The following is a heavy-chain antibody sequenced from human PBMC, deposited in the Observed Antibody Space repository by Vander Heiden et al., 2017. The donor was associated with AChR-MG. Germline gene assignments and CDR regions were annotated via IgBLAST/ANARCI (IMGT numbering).Heavy chain of an antibody. CDR3: AREFRGWAFDI. Sequence: EVQLVESGGGLVQPGGSLRPSCAASGFTLSSYWMHWVRQAPGKGRVWVSRINSDGSSTSYADSVKGRFTISRDNAKNTLYLQMNSLRAEDTAVYYCAREFRGWAFDIWGQGTMVTVSS. D-gene: IGHD2-15*01. V-gene: IGHV3-74*01. J-gene: IGHJ3*02. CDR2: INSDGSST. CDR1: GFTLSSYW.